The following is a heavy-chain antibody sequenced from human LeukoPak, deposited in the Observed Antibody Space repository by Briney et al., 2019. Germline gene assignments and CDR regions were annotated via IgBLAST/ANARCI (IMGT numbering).Heavy chain of an antibody. J-gene: IGHJ4*02. V-gene: IGHV3-30*04. D-gene: IGHD1-26*01. Sequence: GGSLRLSCAASGFSFSSYAMHWVRQAPGKGLEWVAFMSYDGNEKHYADSVRGRFTISRDTSRNTLYVQINSLRAEDTAVYYCASPKGGRYHEGFDYWGQGTLVTVSS. CDR3: ASPKGGRYHEGFDY. CDR1: GFSFSSYA. CDR2: MSYDGNEK.